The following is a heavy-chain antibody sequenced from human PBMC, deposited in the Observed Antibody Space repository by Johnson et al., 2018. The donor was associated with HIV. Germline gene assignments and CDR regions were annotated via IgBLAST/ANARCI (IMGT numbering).Heavy chain of an antibody. V-gene: IGHV3-30*02. D-gene: IGHD3-3*01. Sequence: QVQLVESGGGMVQPGRSLRLSCAASGFTFNDYAMHWVRQAPGKGLEWVAFILYDGSNKYYADSVKGRFTISRDNSKSTLYLQMNSLRAEDTAVYYCANDFWSGSGIWGQGTMVTVSS. CDR3: ANDFWSGSGI. CDR1: GFTFNDYA. J-gene: IGHJ3*02. CDR2: ILYDGSNK.